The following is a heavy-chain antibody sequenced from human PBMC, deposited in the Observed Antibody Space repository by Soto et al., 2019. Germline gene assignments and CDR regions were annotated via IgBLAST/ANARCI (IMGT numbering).Heavy chain of an antibody. J-gene: IGHJ5*02. Sequence: GGSLRLSCAASGFTFSDHYMSWIRQAPGKGLEWIGYSSNSGSFTRYADSVKGRFSISRDNAKNSLYLQINSLRGDDTAIYYCARYCSGGSCYRPSYQFDPWGQGTLVTVSS. V-gene: IGHV3-11*06. CDR2: SSNSGSFT. CDR1: GFTFSDHY. D-gene: IGHD2-15*01. CDR3: ARYCSGGSCYRPSYQFDP.